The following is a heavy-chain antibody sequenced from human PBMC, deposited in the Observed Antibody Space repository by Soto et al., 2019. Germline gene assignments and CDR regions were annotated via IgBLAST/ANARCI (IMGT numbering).Heavy chain of an antibody. CDR2: IIPGFGTA. J-gene: IGHJ5*02. CDR3: ARALADIWNGYALNWFDP. CDR1: GGTFSSYA. V-gene: IGHV1-69*05. Sequence: SVKVSFKASGGTFSSYAISWVRQAPGQGLEWMGWIIPGFGTAKYAQKFQGRVTITRDTSASTAYMELRSLRSEDTVVYYCARALADIWNGYALNWFDPWGQGSLVTVSS. D-gene: IGHD3-3*01.